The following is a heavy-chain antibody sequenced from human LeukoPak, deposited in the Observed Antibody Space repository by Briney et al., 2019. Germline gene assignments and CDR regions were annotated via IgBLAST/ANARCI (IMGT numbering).Heavy chain of an antibody. CDR2: ISYSGST. D-gene: IGHD2/OR15-2a*01. CDR1: GDFISSYY. CDR3: AGSSMGWYFDL. V-gene: IGHV4-59*01. Sequence: ASETLSLTCTVSGDFISSYYWSWIRQPAGQGLDWIGYISYSGSTNYNPSLKSRVTISVDTSKNQFSLKMRSVTAADTAVYYCAGSSMGWYFDLWGRGTLVTVSS. J-gene: IGHJ2*01.